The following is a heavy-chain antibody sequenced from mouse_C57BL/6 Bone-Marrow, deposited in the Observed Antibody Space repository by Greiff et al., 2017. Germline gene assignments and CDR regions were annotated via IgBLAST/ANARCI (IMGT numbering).Heavy chain of an antibody. V-gene: IGHV1-61*01. CDR3: ARGSNYPYYAMDD. D-gene: IGHD2-5*01. CDR1: GYTFTSYW. Sequence: QVQLQQPGAELVRPGSSVKLSCKASGYTFTSYWMDWVKQRPGQGLEWIGNIYPSDSETHYNQKFKDKATLTVDKSSSTAYMQLSSLTSEDSAVYYCARGSNYPYYAMDDWGQGTSVTVSS. CDR2: IYPSDSET. J-gene: IGHJ4*01.